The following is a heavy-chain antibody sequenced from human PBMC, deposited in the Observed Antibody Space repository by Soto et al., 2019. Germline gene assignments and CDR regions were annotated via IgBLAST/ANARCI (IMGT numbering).Heavy chain of an antibody. Sequence: GESLKISCKGSGYSFTSYWIGWVRQMPGKGLEWMGIISPGDSDTRYSPSFQGQVTISADKSISTAYLQWSSLKASDTAMYYCARVIRRGQLVRDLYFDYWGQGTLVTVSS. CDR1: GYSFTSYW. CDR3: ARVIRRGQLVRDLYFDY. CDR2: ISPGDSDT. V-gene: IGHV5-51*01. J-gene: IGHJ4*02. D-gene: IGHD6-6*01.